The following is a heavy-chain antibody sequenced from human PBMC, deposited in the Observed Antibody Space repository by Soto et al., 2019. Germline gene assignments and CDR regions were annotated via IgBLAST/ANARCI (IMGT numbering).Heavy chain of an antibody. J-gene: IGHJ5*02. CDR3: ARRERYYGSPGWFDP. Sequence: PGGSLRLSCTASGFSLSRYGLHWVRQAPGKGLEWVAGLWSDGIKTSYTDSVKGRFTISRDTSKNMLYLQMNSLGAEDTAMYFCARRERYYGSPGWFDPWGPGTLVTVSS. CDR1: GFSLSRYG. V-gene: IGHV3-33*01. CDR2: LWSDGIKT. D-gene: IGHD3-10*01.